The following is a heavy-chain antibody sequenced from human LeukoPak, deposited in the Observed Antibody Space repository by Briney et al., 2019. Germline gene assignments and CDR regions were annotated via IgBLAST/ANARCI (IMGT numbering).Heavy chain of an antibody. Sequence: ASVKVSCKVSGYTHTELSMHWVRQAPGKGLAWMGGFDPEDGETIYAQKFQGRVTMTEDTSTDTAYMELSSLRSEDTAVYYCATRGGSGRFSENWFDPRGQGTLVTVSS. CDR2: FDPEDGET. J-gene: IGHJ5*02. V-gene: IGHV1-24*01. CDR1: GYTHTELS. D-gene: IGHD3-10*01. CDR3: ATRGGSGRFSENWFDP.